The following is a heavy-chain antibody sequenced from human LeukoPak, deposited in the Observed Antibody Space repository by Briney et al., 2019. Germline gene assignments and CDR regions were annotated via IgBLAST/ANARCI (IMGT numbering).Heavy chain of an antibody. CDR1: GFTLSSYG. Sequence: GGSLRLSCAASGFTLSSYGMHWVRQAPGKGLEWVAFIRYDGSNKYYADSVKGRFTISRDNSKNTLYLQMNSLRAEDTAVYYCANAAVAGGGGEDYWGQGTLVTVSS. CDR3: ANAAVAGGGGEDY. V-gene: IGHV3-30*02. J-gene: IGHJ4*02. CDR2: IRYDGSNK. D-gene: IGHD6-19*01.